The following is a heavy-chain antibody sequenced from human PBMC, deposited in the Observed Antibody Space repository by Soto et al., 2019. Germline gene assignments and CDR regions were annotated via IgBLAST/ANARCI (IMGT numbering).Heavy chain of an antibody. J-gene: IGHJ6*02. CDR2: INPNSSGT. Sequence: QVQLVQSGAEVKKPGASVKVSCKASGYSLRGNYIHWVRQTPGQGLEWMGWINPNSSGTVYAQKFQGSVTMTRDTSLTTVYMQLNRLTSDASAVYYCARDLIVDGPNNYALDVWCQGTTVTVSS. V-gene: IGHV1-2*02. CDR1: GYSLRGNY. D-gene: IGHD3-22*01. CDR3: ARDLIVDGPNNYALDV.